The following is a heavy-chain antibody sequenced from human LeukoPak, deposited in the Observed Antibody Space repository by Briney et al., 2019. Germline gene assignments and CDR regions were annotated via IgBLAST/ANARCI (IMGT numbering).Heavy chain of an antibody. CDR3: AREDYYGSGSYPDY. J-gene: IGHJ4*02. CDR1: GFTFSSYA. V-gene: IGHV3-30*04. Sequence: PGRSLRLSCAASGFTFSSYAMHWVRQAPGKGLEWVAVISYDGSNKYYADSVKGRFTISRDNSKNTLYLQMNSLRAEDTAVYYCAREDYYGSGSYPDYWGQGTLVTVSS. CDR2: ISYDGSNK. D-gene: IGHD3-10*01.